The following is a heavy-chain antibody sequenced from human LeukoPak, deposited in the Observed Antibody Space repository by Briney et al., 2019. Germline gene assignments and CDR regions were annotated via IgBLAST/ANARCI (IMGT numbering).Heavy chain of an antibody. CDR2: TYSGGST. J-gene: IGHJ4*02. CDR3: AKEGSTTFREDFDC. D-gene: IGHD3-16*01. Sequence: GGSLRLSCAASEFTVSSNYMSWVRQAPGKGLEWVSVTYSGGSTYYADSVKGRFTISKDNSRNTLYLQMNSLRAEDTAVYYCAKEGSTTFREDFDCWGQGTLVIVSS. CDR1: EFTVSSNY. V-gene: IGHV3-53*05.